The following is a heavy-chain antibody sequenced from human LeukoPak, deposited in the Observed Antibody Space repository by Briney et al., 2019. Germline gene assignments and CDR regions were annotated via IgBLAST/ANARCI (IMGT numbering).Heavy chain of an antibody. Sequence: PGGSLRLSCATSGFTFSSYAMSWVRQAPGKGLEWVSSISGSGGNTYYADSVKGRFTISRDYSKNTLYLQMNSLRTEDTAVYYCAKDLGRFSIGDFDYWGQGTLVTVSS. CDR2: ISGSGGNT. J-gene: IGHJ4*02. CDR1: GFTFSSYA. CDR3: AKDLGRFSIGDFDY. D-gene: IGHD3-3*01. V-gene: IGHV3-23*01.